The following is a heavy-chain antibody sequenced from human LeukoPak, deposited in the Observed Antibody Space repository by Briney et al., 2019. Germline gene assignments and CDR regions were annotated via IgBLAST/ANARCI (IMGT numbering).Heavy chain of an antibody. CDR3: ARGPPPHCSVGSCYSWGFVGY. J-gene: IGHJ4*02. CDR1: GYIFSGYD. CDR2: MNPNSGNA. Sequence: ASVKVSCKASGYIFSGYDINWVRQATGQGLEWMGGMNPNSGNAGYARKFQGKVTTTRHSSISSAYMELSSLRSEDTAVYYCARGPPPHCSVGSCYSWGFVGYWGKGTLVAVPS. D-gene: IGHD2-15*01. V-gene: IGHV1-8*01.